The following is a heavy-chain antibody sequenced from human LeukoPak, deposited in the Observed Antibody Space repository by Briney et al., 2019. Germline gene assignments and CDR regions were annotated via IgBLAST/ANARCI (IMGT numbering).Heavy chain of an antibody. Sequence: PGGSLRLSCAASGFTFSSDWMHWVRQAPGKGLMWVSRINSDGSSTDYADYVKGRFTISRDNAKNTLYLQMNSLRAEDTAVYYCARPHDTVPTGYWGQGTLVTVSS. CDR1: GFTFSSDW. CDR2: INSDGSST. J-gene: IGHJ4*02. D-gene: IGHD4-17*01. V-gene: IGHV3-74*01. CDR3: ARPHDTVPTGY.